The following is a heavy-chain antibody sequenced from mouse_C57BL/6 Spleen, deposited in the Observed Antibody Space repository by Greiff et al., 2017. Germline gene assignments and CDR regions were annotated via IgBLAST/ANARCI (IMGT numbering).Heavy chain of an antibody. CDR2: IDPSDSYT. CDR3: ARGGVTTNWDGAY. Sequence: QVQLQQPGAELVMPGASVKLSCKASGYTFTSYWMHWVKQRPGQGLEWIGEIDPSDSYTNYNQKCKGKSTLTVYKSSSTAYMQLSSLTSEDSAVYYCARGGVTTNWDGAYWGQGTLVTVSA. CDR1: GYTFTSYW. J-gene: IGHJ3*01. D-gene: IGHD4-1*02. V-gene: IGHV1-69*01.